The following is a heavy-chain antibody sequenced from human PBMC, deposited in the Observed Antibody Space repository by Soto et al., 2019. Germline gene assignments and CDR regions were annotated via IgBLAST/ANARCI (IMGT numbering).Heavy chain of an antibody. Sequence: QLQLQESGPGLVKPSETLSLTCTVSGGSVSTNSYSWGWIRQSPGKGLEWIGTISSSENTYYNPSLLRRVTISVDTSKNDFSLRLSSVTAADTAVYYCARLNGYCVSTNCHGYYGMDVWGQGTTVTVSS. CDR2: ISSSENT. CDR1: GGSVSTNSYS. V-gene: IGHV4-39*02. CDR3: ARLNGYCVSTNCHGYYGMDV. J-gene: IGHJ6*02. D-gene: IGHD2-2*03.